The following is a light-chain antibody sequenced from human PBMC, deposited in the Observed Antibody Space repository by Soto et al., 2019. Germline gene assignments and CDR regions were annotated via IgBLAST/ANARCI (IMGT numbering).Light chain of an antibody. Sequence: QSALTQPASVSGSPGQSITMSCTGTSSDVGGYNYVSWYQQHPGKAPKLMIYDVSNWPSGVSNRFSGSKSGNTASLTISGLQAEDAADYYCSSYTSSSTLFGGGTKLTVL. J-gene: IGLJ2*01. V-gene: IGLV2-14*01. CDR3: SSYTSSSTL. CDR1: SSDVGGYNY. CDR2: DVS.